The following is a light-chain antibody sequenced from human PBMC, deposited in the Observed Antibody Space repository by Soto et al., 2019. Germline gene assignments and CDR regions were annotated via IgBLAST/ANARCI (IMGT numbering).Light chain of an antibody. J-gene: IGLJ3*02. CDR3: CSYVNSDTLV. CDR2: EVS. Sequence: QSALTQPASVSGSPGQSITLSCTGTSSDVGSYNLVSWYQQHPGKAPKLMIYEVSKWPSGASNRFSGSKSGNTASLTISGLQAEDEADYYCCSYVNSDTLVFGGGTKLTVL. CDR1: SSDVGSYNL. V-gene: IGLV2-23*02.